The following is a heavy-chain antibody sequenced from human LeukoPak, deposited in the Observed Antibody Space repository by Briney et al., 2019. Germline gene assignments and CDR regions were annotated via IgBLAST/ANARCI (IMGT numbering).Heavy chain of an antibody. CDR2: ISYDGSNK. CDR1: GFTFSSYG. D-gene: IGHD6-25*01. Sequence: PGRSLRLSCAASGFTFSSYGMHRVRQAPGKGLEWVAVISYDGSNKYYADSVKGRFTISRDNSKNTLYLQMNSLRAEDTAVYYCAKDASSGGPFDYWGQGTLVTVSS. J-gene: IGHJ4*02. CDR3: AKDASSGGPFDY. V-gene: IGHV3-30*18.